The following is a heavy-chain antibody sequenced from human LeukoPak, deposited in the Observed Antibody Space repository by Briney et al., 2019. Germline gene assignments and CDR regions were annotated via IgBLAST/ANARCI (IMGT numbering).Heavy chain of an antibody. CDR1: GFTFSRSW. CDR3: ARDDGGEYGSSWYDAFDI. Sequence: SGGSLRLSCAASGFTFSRSWMTWVRQAPGKGLEWVANIRQDGSEKNYADSVKGRFTISRDNAKSSLYLQMNSLRAEDTAVYYCARDDGGEYGSSWYDAFDIWGQGTMVSVSS. V-gene: IGHV3-7*01. CDR2: IRQDGSEK. J-gene: IGHJ3*02. D-gene: IGHD6-13*01.